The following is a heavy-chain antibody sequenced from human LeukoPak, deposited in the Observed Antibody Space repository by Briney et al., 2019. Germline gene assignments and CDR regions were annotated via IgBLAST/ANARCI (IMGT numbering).Heavy chain of an antibody. J-gene: IGHJ4*02. D-gene: IGHD2-15*01. CDR3: ARDRGYCSGGSCYPKNFDY. CDR1: AFTFSDYY. V-gene: IGHV3-11*06. Sequence: AGSLRLSCAASAFTFSDYYMSWIRQAPGQGLEWVSYISSSSSYTNYADSVKGRFTISRDNAKNSLYLQMNSLRAEDTAVYYCARDRGYCSGGSCYPKNFDYWGQGTLVTVSS. CDR2: ISSSSSYT.